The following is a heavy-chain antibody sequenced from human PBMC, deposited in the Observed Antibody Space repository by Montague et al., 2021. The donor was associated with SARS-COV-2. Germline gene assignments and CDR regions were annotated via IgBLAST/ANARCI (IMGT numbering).Heavy chain of an antibody. CDR1: GGSFSGYY. CDR3: ARGRAVTTFYYYYYGMDV. Sequence: SETLSLTCAVYGGSFSGYYWRWIRQPPGKGLEWIGEINHSGSTNYNPSLKRRVTVSVDTSKNQFSLKLSSVTAADTAVYYCARGRAVTTFYYYYYGMDVWGQGTTVTVSS. CDR2: INHSGST. J-gene: IGHJ6*02. D-gene: IGHD4-17*01. V-gene: IGHV4-34*01.